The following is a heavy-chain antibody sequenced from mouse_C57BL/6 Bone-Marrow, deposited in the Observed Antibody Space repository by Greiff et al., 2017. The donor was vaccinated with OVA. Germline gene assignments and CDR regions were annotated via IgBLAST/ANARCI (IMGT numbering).Heavy chain of an antibody. CDR3: ARRGIGGTWDY. D-gene: IGHD2-14*01. Sequence: QVQLQQSGAELVMPGASVKLSCKASGYTFTSYWMHWVKQRPGQGLEWIGEIDPSDSYTNYNQKFKGKSTLTVDKSSSTAYMQLSSLTSEDSAVYYCARRGIGGTWDYWGQGTTLTVSS. CDR1: GYTFTSYW. V-gene: IGHV1-69*01. J-gene: IGHJ2*01. CDR2: IDPSDSYT.